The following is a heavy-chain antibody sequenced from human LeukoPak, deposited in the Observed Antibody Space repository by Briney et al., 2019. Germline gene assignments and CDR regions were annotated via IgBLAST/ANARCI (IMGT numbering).Heavy chain of an antibody. D-gene: IGHD6-13*01. CDR3: ARGPLLRIAAAGTVGVF. Sequence: GASVKVSCKAYGYTFTGYYMHWVRQAPGQGFEWMGWINPNSGGTNYAQKFQGRVTMTRNTSISTAYMELSSLRSDDTAVYYCARGPLLRIAAAGTVGVFWGQGTMVTVSS. J-gene: IGHJ3*01. V-gene: IGHV1-2*02. CDR2: INPNSGGT. CDR1: GYTFTGYY.